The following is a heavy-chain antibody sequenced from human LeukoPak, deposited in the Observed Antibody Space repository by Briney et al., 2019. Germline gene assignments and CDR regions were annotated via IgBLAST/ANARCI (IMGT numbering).Heavy chain of an antibody. CDR2: IFYTGFT. CDR1: DGSISGSY. CDR3: ARDAYGGNSWGWFDP. V-gene: IGHV4-59*01. J-gene: IGHJ5*02. D-gene: IGHD4-23*01. Sequence: SETLSLTCTVSDGSISGSYWSWIRQSPGKGLEWIGYIFYTGFTHYNPSLESRVTISVDTSKKQFSLRLNSVTAADTAVYYCARDAYGGNSWGWFDPWGQGTLVTVSS.